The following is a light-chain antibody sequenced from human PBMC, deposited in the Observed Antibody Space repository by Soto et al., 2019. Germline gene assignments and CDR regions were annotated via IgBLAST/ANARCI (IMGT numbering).Light chain of an antibody. V-gene: IGKV3-15*01. J-gene: IGKJ1*01. CDR3: QQYNNWPET. Sequence: EIVMTQSPGTLSLSPGYTATLSCRASQSVSSNLAWYQQKPGQAPRLLIYGASTRATGIPARFSGSGSGTEFTLTISSLQSEDFAVYYCQQYNNWPETCGQGTKVDIK. CDR2: GAS. CDR1: QSVSSN.